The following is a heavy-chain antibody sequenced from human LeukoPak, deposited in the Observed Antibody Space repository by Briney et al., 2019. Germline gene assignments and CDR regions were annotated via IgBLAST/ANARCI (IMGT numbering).Heavy chain of an antibody. CDR2: IYYSGST. D-gene: IGHD5-24*01. CDR3: ARQDSYKQLDY. V-gene: IGHV4-39*01. Sequence: SETLSLTCTVSGGSISSSSYYWGWIRQPPGKGLEWIGSIYYSGSTYYNPSLKSRVTISVDTSKNQFSLKLSSVTAADTAVYYCARQDSYKQLDYWGQGTLVTVSS. J-gene: IGHJ4*02. CDR1: GGSISSSSYY.